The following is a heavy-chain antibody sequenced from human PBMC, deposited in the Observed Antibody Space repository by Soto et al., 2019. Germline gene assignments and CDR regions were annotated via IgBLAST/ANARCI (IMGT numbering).Heavy chain of an antibody. CDR2: IYYSGST. Sequence: LSLTCTVSGGSISSGGYYWSWIRQHPGKGLEWIGYIYYSGSTYYNPSLKSRVTISVDTSKNQFSLKLSSVTAADTAVYYCARSGQFVLRYFDWSPNWFDPWGQGTLVTVSS. CDR1: GGSISSGGYY. J-gene: IGHJ5*02. CDR3: ARSGQFVLRYFDWSPNWFDP. V-gene: IGHV4-31*03. D-gene: IGHD3-9*01.